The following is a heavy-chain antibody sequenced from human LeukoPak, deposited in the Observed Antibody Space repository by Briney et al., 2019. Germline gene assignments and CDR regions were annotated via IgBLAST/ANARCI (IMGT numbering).Heavy chain of an antibody. Sequence: GASLKISCEGSGYIFTTYWIGWVRQLPGKGLEWMGITYPGGSDTNYSPSFQGQVTISVDKSISTAYLQWTSLKASDTAIYYCARHVASSGWAHFDYWGQGTLVTVSS. V-gene: IGHV5-51*01. D-gene: IGHD6-19*01. CDR2: TYPGGSDT. J-gene: IGHJ4*02. CDR1: GYIFTTYW. CDR3: ARHVASSGWAHFDY.